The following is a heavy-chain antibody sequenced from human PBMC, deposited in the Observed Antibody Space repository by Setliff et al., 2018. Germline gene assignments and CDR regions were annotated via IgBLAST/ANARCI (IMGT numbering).Heavy chain of an antibody. D-gene: IGHD4-17*01. CDR2: NSV. Sequence: ASVKVSCKASGYTFITYGVNWVRQAPGQGLEWMGWNSVYAREFQGRVTMTTDTPTSTAYMELRSLRSDDTAVYYCARFYGDYQFDYWGQGTLVTVSS. CDR1: GYTFITYG. V-gene: IGHV1-18*01. CDR3: ARFYGDYQFDY. J-gene: IGHJ4*02.